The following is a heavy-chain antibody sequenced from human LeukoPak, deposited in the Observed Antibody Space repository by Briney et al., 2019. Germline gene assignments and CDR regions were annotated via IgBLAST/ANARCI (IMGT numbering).Heavy chain of an antibody. D-gene: IGHD1-26*01. CDR3: AKDAYSGSPDH. Sequence: GGSLRLSCAASGFTFSTFGMSWVRQAPGKGLEWVSSLDGTATRTYYADSVKGRFTISRDNPKNTLYLQMNRLRAENTAVYFCAKDAYSGSPDHWGRGTLVTVSS. CDR1: GFTFSTFG. CDR2: LDGTATRT. V-gene: IGHV3-23*01. J-gene: IGHJ5*02.